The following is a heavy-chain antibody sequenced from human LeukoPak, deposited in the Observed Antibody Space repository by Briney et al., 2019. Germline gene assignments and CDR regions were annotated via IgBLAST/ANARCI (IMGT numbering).Heavy chain of an antibody. V-gene: IGHV4-34*01. Sequence: SETLSLTCAVYGGSFSGYYWSWIRQPPGKGLEWIGEINHSGSTNYNPSLKSRVTISVDTSKNQFSLKLSSVTAADTAVYYCASPGATRNYWGQGTLVTVSS. CDR2: INHSGST. CDR1: GGSFSGYY. J-gene: IGHJ4*02. CDR3: ASPGATRNY. D-gene: IGHD1-26*01.